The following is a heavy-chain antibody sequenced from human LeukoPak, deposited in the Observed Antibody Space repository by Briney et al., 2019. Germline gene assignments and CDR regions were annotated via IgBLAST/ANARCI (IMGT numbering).Heavy chain of an antibody. J-gene: IGHJ4*02. V-gene: IGHV3-11*04. CDR1: GFTFSDYY. Sequence: PGGSLRLSCAASGFTFSDYYMSWIRQAPGKGLEWVSYISSSGSTIYYADSVKGRFTISRDNAKNSLYLQMNSLRAEDTAVYYCARDGTKQTRIAARPFYFDYWGQGTLVTVSS. D-gene: IGHD6-6*01. CDR3: ARDGTKQTRIAARPFYFDY. CDR2: ISSSGSTI.